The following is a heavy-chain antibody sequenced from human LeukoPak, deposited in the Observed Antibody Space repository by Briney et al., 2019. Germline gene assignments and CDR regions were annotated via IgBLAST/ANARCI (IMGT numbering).Heavy chain of an antibody. V-gene: IGHV1-24*01. J-gene: IGHJ4*02. D-gene: IGHD6-13*01. CDR1: GYTLTELS. CDR3: ARAMGGIAAAGIAGGDYDY. Sequence: GASVKVSCKVSGYTLTELSMHWVRQAPGKGLEWMGGFDPEDGETIYAQKFQGRVTMTEDTSTDTAYMELSSLRSEDTAVYYCARAMGGIAAAGIAGGDYDYWGQGALVTVSS. CDR2: FDPEDGET.